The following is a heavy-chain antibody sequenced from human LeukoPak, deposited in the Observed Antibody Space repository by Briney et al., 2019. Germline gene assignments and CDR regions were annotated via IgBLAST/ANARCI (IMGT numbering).Heavy chain of an antibody. J-gene: IGHJ4*02. D-gene: IGHD3-3*01. CDR3: AKGGRTTIFGVVITNFDY. V-gene: IGHV3-23*01. CDR2: ISGSGGST. CDR1: GFTFSSYA. Sequence: GGSLRLSCAASGFTFSSYAMSWVRQAPGKGLEWVSAISGSGGSTYYADSVKGRFTISRDNSKNTLYLQMNSLRAEDTAVYYCAKGGRTTIFGVVITNFDYWGQGTLVTVPA.